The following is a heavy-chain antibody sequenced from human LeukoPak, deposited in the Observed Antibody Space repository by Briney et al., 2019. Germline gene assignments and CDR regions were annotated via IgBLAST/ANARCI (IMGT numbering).Heavy chain of an antibody. Sequence: ASVKVSCKASGYTFTSYDISWLRQAPGQGLEWMGWISAYNGNTNYAQKLQGRVPMTTDTSTSTAYMELRSLRSDDTAVYYCARDARKQLDRRALQGWGQGTLVTVSS. CDR3: ARDARKQLDRRALQG. D-gene: IGHD1-1*01. V-gene: IGHV1-18*01. CDR2: ISAYNGNT. CDR1: GYTFTSYD. J-gene: IGHJ4*02.